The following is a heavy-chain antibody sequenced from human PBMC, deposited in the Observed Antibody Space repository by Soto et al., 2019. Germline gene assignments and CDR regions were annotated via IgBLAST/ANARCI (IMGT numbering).Heavy chain of an antibody. D-gene: IGHD3-22*01. J-gene: IGHJ3*02. CDR2: IIPILGIA. Sequence: SVKVSCKASGGTFSSYTISWVRQAPGQGLEWMGRIIPILGIANYAQKFQGRVTITADKSTSTAYMELSSLRSEDTAVYYCARDSGLTYYDSSGWNAFDIWGQGTMVTVSS. CDR1: GGTFSSYT. V-gene: IGHV1-69*04. CDR3: ARDSGLTYYDSSGWNAFDI.